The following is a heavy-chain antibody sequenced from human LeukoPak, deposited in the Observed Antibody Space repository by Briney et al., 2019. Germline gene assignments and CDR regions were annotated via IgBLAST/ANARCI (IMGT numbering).Heavy chain of an antibody. J-gene: IGHJ4*02. D-gene: IGHD6-13*01. CDR1: GFTFSSYW. CDR3: AKRGQQLAITYKSGYYFDY. Sequence: GGSLRLSCAASGFTFSSYWMSWVRQAPGKGLEWVSAISGSGGSTYYADSVKGRFTISRDNSKNTLYLQMNSLRAEDTAVYYCAKRGQQLAITYKSGYYFDYWGQGTLVTVSS. CDR2: ISGSGGST. V-gene: IGHV3-23*01.